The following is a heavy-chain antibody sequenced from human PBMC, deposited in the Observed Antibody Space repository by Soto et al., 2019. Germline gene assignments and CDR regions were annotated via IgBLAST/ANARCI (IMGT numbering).Heavy chain of an antibody. D-gene: IGHD6-13*01. CDR1: GGSISSGGYS. Sequence: PSETLSLTCAVSGGSISSGGYSWSWIRQPPGKGLEWIGYIYHSGSTYYNPSLKSRVTISVDRSKNQFSLKLSSVTAADTAVYYCAREIAAGRAFDIWGQGTMVTVS. V-gene: IGHV4-30-2*01. CDR2: IYHSGST. J-gene: IGHJ3*02. CDR3: AREIAAGRAFDI.